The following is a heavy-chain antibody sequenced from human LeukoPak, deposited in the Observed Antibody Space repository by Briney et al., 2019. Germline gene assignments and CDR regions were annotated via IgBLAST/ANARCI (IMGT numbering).Heavy chain of an antibody. CDR2: ISERGGST. V-gene: IGHV3-23*01. D-gene: IGHD3-10*01. Sequence: GGSLRLSCVVAGITLSNYGMSWVRQAPGKGLEWVSGISERGGSTNYADSVKGRFIISRDTSKNTVYLQMNSLRVEDTAVYFCAKRGIVIRAVIIIGFHKEAYYFDYWGQGILVTVSS. CDR1: GITLSNYG. J-gene: IGHJ4*02. CDR3: AKRGIVIRAVIIIGFHKEAYYFDY.